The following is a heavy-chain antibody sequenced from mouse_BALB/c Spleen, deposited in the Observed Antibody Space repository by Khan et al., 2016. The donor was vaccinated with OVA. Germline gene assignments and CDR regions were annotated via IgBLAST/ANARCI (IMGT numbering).Heavy chain of an antibody. CDR2: ISSGGSYT. V-gene: IGHV5-6-4*01. J-gene: IGHJ2*01. D-gene: IGHD1-1*01. Sequence: EVELVESGGGLVRPGGSLKLSCAASGFSFSSYSMSWVRQTPEKRLEWVATISSGGSYTYYPDSVKGRFTISRDNAKYTLYLQMSSLKSEDTAMYYCTRQRGYYGRNPYFDYWGQGTTLTVSS. CDR3: TRQRGYYGRNPYFDY. CDR1: GFSFSSYS.